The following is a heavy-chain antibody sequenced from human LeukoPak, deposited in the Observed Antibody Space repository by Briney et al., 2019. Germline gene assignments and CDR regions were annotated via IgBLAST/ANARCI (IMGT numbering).Heavy chain of an antibody. CDR3: ARVRDYYDSSGPLNY. D-gene: IGHD3-22*01. CDR2: INPNSGGT. V-gene: IGHV1-2*02. J-gene: IGHJ4*02. Sequence: GASVKVSCKASGYTFTGYYMHWVRQAPGQGLERMGWINPNSGGTNYAQKFQGRVTMTRDTSISTAYMELSRPRSDDTAVYYCARVRDYYDSSGPLNYWGQGTLVTVSS. CDR1: GYTFTGYY.